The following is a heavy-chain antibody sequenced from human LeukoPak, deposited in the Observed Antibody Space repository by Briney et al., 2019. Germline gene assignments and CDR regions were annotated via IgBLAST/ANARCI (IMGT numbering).Heavy chain of an antibody. CDR2: YHTRGST. J-gene: IGHJ4*02. V-gene: IGHV4-61*02. Sequence: PSETLSLTCTVSRGSISSGNYYWSWIRQPAGKGLEWIGRYHTRGSTNYNPSLKSRVIISVDTPKNEFSLKVSSVTAADTAVYYCARVNEHLGTFDYWGQGTLVTVSS. CDR3: ARVNEHLGTFDY. CDR1: RGSISSGNYY. D-gene: IGHD1-14*01.